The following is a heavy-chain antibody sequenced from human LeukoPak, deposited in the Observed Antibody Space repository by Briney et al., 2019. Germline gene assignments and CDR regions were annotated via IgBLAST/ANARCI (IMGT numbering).Heavy chain of an antibody. J-gene: IGHJ5*02. Sequence: GGSLRLSCAASGLTFSSYAMSWVRQAPGKGLEWVSAISGSGGSTYYADSVKGRFTISRDNSKNTLYLQMNSLRAEDTAVYYCAKDLVRITIFGVVSNWFDPWGQGTLVTVSS. V-gene: IGHV3-23*01. CDR2: ISGSGGST. CDR3: AKDLVRITIFGVVSNWFDP. CDR1: GLTFSSYA. D-gene: IGHD3-3*01.